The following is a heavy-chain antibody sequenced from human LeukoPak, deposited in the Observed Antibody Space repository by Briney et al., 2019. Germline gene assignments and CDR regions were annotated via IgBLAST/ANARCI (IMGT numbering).Heavy chain of an antibody. CDR3: ARYSGSFSKSFDS. Sequence: GESLKISCKVSGYSFTNNWLGWVRQMPGKGLEWMGIIFPSDSDTRYSPSFQGQATISADKSISTAYLQWSSLKASDTAMYYCARYSGSFSKSFDSWGQGTLVTVSS. D-gene: IGHD1-26*01. CDR2: IFPSDSDT. V-gene: IGHV5-51*01. CDR1: GYSFTNNW. J-gene: IGHJ4*02.